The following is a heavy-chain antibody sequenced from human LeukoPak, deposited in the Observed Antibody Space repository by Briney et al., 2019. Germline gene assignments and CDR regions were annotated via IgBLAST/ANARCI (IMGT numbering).Heavy chain of an antibody. D-gene: IGHD3-16*01. CDR2: IYSGGST. V-gene: IGHV3-53*01. CDR1: GFTFSSYS. J-gene: IGHJ6*02. CDR3: ARDRFFDV. Sequence: PGGSLRLSCAASGFTFSSYSMNWVRQAPGKGLEWVSVIYSGGSTYYADSVKGRFTISRDNSKNTLYLQMNSLRAEDTAVYYCARDRFFDVWGQGTTVSVSS.